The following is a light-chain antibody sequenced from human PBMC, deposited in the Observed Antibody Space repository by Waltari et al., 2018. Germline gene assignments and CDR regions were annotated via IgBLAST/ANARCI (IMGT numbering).Light chain of an antibody. CDR2: DAS. Sequence: EIVLTQSPGTLSLSPGERATLSCRASQRVGRSLAWYQQKRGQAPRLLIYDASSRATGIPDRFSGSGSGTDFSLTISRLEPEDFAVYYCQKYVSLPATFGQGTKVEIK. V-gene: IGKV3-20*01. CDR3: QKYVSLPAT. J-gene: IGKJ1*01. CDR1: QRVGRS.